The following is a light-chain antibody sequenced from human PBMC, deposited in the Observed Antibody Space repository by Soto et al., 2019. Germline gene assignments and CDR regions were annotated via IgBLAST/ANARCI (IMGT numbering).Light chain of an antibody. CDR3: MQATQPTWT. J-gene: IGKJ1*01. Sequence: DIVMTQTPLSSRVTLGQPASICCRSSQSLVHSDGDTYLNWLHQRPGQPPRLLLYKISKRFFGVPDRFSGSGAGTHFTLTINRMEGEDFGVYYCMQATQPTWTFGQGTKVEIK. V-gene: IGKV2-24*01. CDR1: QSLVHSDGDTY. CDR2: KIS.